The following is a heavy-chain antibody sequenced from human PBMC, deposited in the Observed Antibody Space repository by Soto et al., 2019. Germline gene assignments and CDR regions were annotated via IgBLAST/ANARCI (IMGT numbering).Heavy chain of an antibody. CDR1: GGTISSCCW. CDR3: VSYYYYSSGYSRSRDAV. D-gene: IGHD6-25*01. V-gene: IGHV4-4*02. Sequence: AETLSLTCTGSGGTISSCCWGSWGRQPARKGVEWIGEIYDGGGTKYNPSLKSRVTTSVDTSNNKFSLKLSSVTAADTAVYYCVSYYYYSSGYSRSRDAVCGQRTTVTVSS. J-gene: IGHJ6*02. CDR2: IYDGGGT.